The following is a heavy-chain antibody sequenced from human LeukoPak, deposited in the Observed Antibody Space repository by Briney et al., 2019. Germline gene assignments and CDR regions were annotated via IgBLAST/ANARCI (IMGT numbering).Heavy chain of an antibody. CDR1: GFTFSSYA. D-gene: IGHD6-19*01. CDR2: IYSGGYT. V-gene: IGHV3-66*01. J-gene: IGHJ6*02. CDR3: ARELSIAVAGDRSYMDV. Sequence: GGSLRLSCAASGFTFSSYAMSWVRQAPGKGLEWVSVIYSGGYTYYADSVKGRFTISRDNSKNTLFLQMNSLRVEDTAVYYCARELSIAVAGDRSYMDVWGPGTTVTVSS.